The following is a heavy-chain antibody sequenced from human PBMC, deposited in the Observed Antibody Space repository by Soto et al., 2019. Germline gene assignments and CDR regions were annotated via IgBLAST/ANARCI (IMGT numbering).Heavy chain of an antibody. CDR1: GGSISSSNW. D-gene: IGHD5-18*01. V-gene: IGHV4-4*02. J-gene: IGHJ1*01. Sequence: SETLSLTXAVSGGSISSSNWWSWVRQPPGKGLEWIGEIYHSGSTNYNPSLKSRVTISVDKSKNQFSLKLSSVTAADTAVYYCARLSGYSYGPAYFQHWGQGTLVTVSS. CDR3: ARLSGYSYGPAYFQH. CDR2: IYHSGST.